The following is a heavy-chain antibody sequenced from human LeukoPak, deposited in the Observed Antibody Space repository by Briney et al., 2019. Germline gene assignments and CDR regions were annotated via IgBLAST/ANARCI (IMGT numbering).Heavy chain of an antibody. CDR1: GYTFTSYG. J-gene: IGHJ3*02. CDR3: ARVEAAAGFDAFDI. D-gene: IGHD6-13*01. V-gene: IGHV1-18*04. Sequence: ASVKLSCKASGYTFTSYGISWVRQAPGQGLEWMGWISAYNGNTNYAQKLQGRVTMTTDTSTSTAYMELRSLRSDDTAVYYCARVEAAAGFDAFDIWGQGTMVTVSS. CDR2: ISAYNGNT.